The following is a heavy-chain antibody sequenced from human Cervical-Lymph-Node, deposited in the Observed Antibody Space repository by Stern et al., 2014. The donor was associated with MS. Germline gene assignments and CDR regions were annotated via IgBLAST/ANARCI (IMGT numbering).Heavy chain of an antibody. CDR1: GFTFTNHG. D-gene: IGHD1-26*01. CDR3: ARDRGLVGNTTDDY. CDR2: IKGYNGNI. V-gene: IGHV1-18*01. Sequence: VQLVESGAEVKKPGASVKVSCKASGFTFTNHGISWVRQAPGQGLEWMGGIKGYNGNIDFAQKFQGRLIMTTDTSTSTVYMELRSLGFDDTAVYYCARDRGLVGNTTDDYWGQGTLVTVSS. J-gene: IGHJ4*02.